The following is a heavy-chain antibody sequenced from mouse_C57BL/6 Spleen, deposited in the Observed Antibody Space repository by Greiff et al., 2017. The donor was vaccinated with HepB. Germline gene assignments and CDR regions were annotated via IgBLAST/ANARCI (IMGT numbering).Heavy chain of an antibody. CDR2: INPNYGTT. J-gene: IGHJ4*01. Sequence: VQLQQSGPELVKPGASVKISCKASGYSFTDYNMNWVKQSNGKSLEWIGVINPNYGTTSYNQKFKGKATLTVDQSSSTAYMQLNSLTSEDSAVYYCARNYESNFEADYYAMDYWGQGTSVTVSS. D-gene: IGHD2-5*01. CDR3: ARNYESNFEADYYAMDY. CDR1: GYSFTDYN. V-gene: IGHV1-39*01.